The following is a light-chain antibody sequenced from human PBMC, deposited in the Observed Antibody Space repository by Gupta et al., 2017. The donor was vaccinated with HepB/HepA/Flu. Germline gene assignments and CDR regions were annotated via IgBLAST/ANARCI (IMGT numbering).Light chain of an antibody. CDR2: GAS. J-gene: IGKJ4*01. Sequence: DIQMTQSPSSLSASVGDRVTITCRASQGIRNYLVWFQQKPGKAPKSPIYGASRLQSGVPSKFSGSGSGTDFTLTINSLQPEDFATYYCHQYDSYPLTFGGGTKVEIK. CDR3: HQYDSYPLT. V-gene: IGKV1-16*02. CDR1: QGIRNY.